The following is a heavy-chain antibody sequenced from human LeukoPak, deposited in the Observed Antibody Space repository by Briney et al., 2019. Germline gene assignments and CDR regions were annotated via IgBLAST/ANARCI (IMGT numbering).Heavy chain of an antibody. CDR1: GFTFSSYA. J-gene: IGHJ4*02. V-gene: IGHV3-7*01. Sequence: GGSLRLSCAASGFTFSSYAMSWVRQAPGKGLEWVANIKQDGSEMYYVDSVKGRFTISRDNAKNSLYLQMNSLRAEDTAVYYCARRYFDYWGQGTLVTVSS. CDR3: ARRYFDY. CDR2: IKQDGSEM.